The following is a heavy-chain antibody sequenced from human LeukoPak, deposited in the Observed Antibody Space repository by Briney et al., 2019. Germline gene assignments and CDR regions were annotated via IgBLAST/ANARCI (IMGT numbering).Heavy chain of an antibody. CDR3: ARVPYCSGGSCLLRGYYFDY. V-gene: IGHV1-69*01. Sequence: SVRVSCKASGGTFSSYAISWVRQAPEQGLEWMGGIIPIFGTANYAQKFQGRVTITADESTSTAYMELSSLGSENTAVYYCARVPYCSGGSCLLRGYYFDYWGQGTLVTVSS. J-gene: IGHJ4*02. CDR1: GGTFSSYA. D-gene: IGHD2-15*01. CDR2: IIPIFGTA.